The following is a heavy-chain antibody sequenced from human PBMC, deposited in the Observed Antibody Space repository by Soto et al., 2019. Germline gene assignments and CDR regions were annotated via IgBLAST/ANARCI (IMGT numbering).Heavy chain of an antibody. Sequence: PSETLSLTCTVSGGSISSYYWSWIRQPPGKGLEWIGYIYYSGSTNYNPSLKSRVTISVDTSKNQFSLKLSSVTAADTAVYYCAREAWAGYSSGWSYYYYGMDVWGQGTTVT. V-gene: IGHV4-59*01. J-gene: IGHJ6*02. CDR3: AREAWAGYSSGWSYYYYGMDV. D-gene: IGHD6-19*01. CDR2: IYYSGST. CDR1: GGSISSYY.